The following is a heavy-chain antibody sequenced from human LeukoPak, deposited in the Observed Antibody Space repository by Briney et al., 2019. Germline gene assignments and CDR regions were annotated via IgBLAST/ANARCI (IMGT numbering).Heavy chain of an antibody. CDR1: GGSISSSNW. D-gene: IGHD3-10*01. CDR2: IYHSGST. Sequence: SGTLSLTCAVSGGSISSSNWWSWVRQPPGKGLEWIGEIYHSGSTNYNPSLKSRVTISVDKSKNQSSLKLSSVTAADTAVYYCARGPRRYYGSGSYYITNWFDPWGQGTLVTVSS. J-gene: IGHJ5*02. CDR3: ARGPRRYYGSGSYYITNWFDP. V-gene: IGHV4-4*02.